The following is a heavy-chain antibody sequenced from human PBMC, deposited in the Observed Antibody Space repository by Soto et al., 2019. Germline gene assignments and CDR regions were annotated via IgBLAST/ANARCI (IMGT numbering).Heavy chain of an antibody. CDR2: ISVPDGST. V-gene: IGHV3-23*01. Sequence: EVQLLESGGGLVQPGGSLRLSFAASGFTFSNYAMILVRQAPGKGLDWVSTISVPDGSTYYADSAKGRFTISRDNSKNTLYLQMNSLRAEDTAIYYCAKRSLSPYCDGGSCYSPCDYWGQGTLVTVSS. J-gene: IGHJ4*02. CDR1: GFTFSNYA. CDR3: AKRSLSPYCDGGSCYSPCDY. D-gene: IGHD2-15*01.